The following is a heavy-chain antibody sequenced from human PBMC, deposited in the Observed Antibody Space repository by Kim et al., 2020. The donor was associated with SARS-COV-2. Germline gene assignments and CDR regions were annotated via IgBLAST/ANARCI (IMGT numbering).Heavy chain of an antibody. CDR2: ISSNGGST. CDR1: GFTFSSYA. V-gene: IGHV3-64*01. D-gene: IGHD6-13*01. J-gene: IGHJ6*02. Sequence: GGSLRLSCAASGFTFSSYAMHWVRQAPGKGLEYVSAISSNGGSTYYANSVKGRFTISRDNSKNTLYLQMGSLRAEDMAVYYCARDFPLGGIAAAGGDYYYGMDVWGQGTTVTVSS. CDR3: ARDFPLGGIAAAGGDYYYGMDV.